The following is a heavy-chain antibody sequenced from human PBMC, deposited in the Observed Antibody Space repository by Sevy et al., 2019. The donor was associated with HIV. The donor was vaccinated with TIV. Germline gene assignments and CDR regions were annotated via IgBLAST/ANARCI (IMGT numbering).Heavy chain of an antibody. V-gene: IGHV3-30-3*01. CDR3: ARVAYSSGWFDY. CDR2: ISYDGSNK. CDR1: GFTFSSYA. J-gene: IGHJ4*02. Sequence: GGSLRLSCAASGFTFSSYAMHWVRQAPGKGLEWVAVISYDGSNKYYTDSVKGRFTISRDNSKNTLYLQMNSLRAEDTAVYYCARVAYSSGWFDYWGQGTLVTVSS. D-gene: IGHD6-19*01.